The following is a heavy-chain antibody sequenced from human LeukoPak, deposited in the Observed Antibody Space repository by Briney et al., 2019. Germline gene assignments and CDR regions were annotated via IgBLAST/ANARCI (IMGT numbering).Heavy chain of an antibody. CDR3: ARMAGTRIAAAGHYFQH. Sequence: PGGSLRLSCAASGFTFSSYAMHWVRQAPGKGLEYVSAISSNGGSTYYANSVKGRFTISRDNSKNTLYLQMGSLRAEDMAVYYCARMAGTRIAAAGHYFQHWGQGTLVTVSS. J-gene: IGHJ1*01. D-gene: IGHD6-13*01. CDR1: GFTFSSYA. CDR2: ISSNGGST. V-gene: IGHV3-64*01.